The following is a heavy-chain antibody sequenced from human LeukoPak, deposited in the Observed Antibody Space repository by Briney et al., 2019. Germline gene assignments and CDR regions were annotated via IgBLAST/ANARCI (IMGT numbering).Heavy chain of an antibody. Sequence: GGSLRLSCAASGNYWMHWVRQAPGKGLVWVSHIDSGGSWTGYADSVKGRFTISKDNAKNTVYLQMNNLRAEDTAVYYCVSFYETYWGRGTLVTVSS. CDR2: IDSGGSWT. J-gene: IGHJ4*02. CDR3: VSFYETY. D-gene: IGHD2/OR15-2a*01. V-gene: IGHV3-74*01. CDR1: GNYW.